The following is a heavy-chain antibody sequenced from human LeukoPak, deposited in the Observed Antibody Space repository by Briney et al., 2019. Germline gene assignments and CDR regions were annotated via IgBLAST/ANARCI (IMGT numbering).Heavy chain of an antibody. J-gene: IGHJ4*02. CDR3: ARVKGMAAAGGNGIFDY. D-gene: IGHD6-13*01. CDR1: GLTFSSYW. Sequence: PGGSLRLSCAASGLTFSSYWMSWVRQAPGKGLEWVARINQDGSEKYSVDSVKGRFTVSRDNAKDSLYLQVNSLRAEDTAVYYCARVKGMAAAGGNGIFDYWGQGTLVTVSS. CDR2: INQDGSEK. V-gene: IGHV3-7*05.